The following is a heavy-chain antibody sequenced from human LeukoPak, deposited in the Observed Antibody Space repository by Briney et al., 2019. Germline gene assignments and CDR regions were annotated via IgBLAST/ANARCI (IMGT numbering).Heavy chain of an antibody. V-gene: IGHV4-30-4*08. CDR3: ASTNCSSSNCFGANWFDP. J-gene: IGHJ5*02. Sequence: PSQTLSLTCTVSGGAISSGDYYWSWIRQPPGGGLERIGYISYSGNTYYNPSLNSRVTISLDTSKSQFSLKLSSVTAADTAVYFCASTNCSSSNCFGANWFDPWGQGTLVTVSS. CDR2: ISYSGNT. D-gene: IGHD2-2*01. CDR1: GGAISSGDYY.